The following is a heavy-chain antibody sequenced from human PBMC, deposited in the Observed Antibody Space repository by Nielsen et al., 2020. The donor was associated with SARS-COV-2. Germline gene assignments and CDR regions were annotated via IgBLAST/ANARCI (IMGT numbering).Heavy chain of an antibody. D-gene: IGHD2-2*02. J-gene: IGHJ6*02. CDR3: ARGSLDCSSTSCYTWYSYYYYGMDV. CDR1: GFTFSSYS. V-gene: IGHV3-21*01. Sequence: GGSLRLSCAASGFTFSSYSMNWVRQAPGKGLEWVSSISSSSSYIYYADSVKGRFTISRDNAKNSLYLQMNSLRAEDTAVYYCARGSLDCSSTSCYTWYSYYYYGMDVWGQGTTVTVSS. CDR2: ISSSSSYI.